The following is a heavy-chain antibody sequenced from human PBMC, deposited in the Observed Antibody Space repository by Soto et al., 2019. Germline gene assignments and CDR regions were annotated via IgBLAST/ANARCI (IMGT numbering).Heavy chain of an antibody. V-gene: IGHV3-48*01. CDR1: GFTFSSYS. CDR2: IISSSSTI. Sequence: EVQLVESGGGLVQPGGSLRLSCAASGFTFSSYSMNWVRQAPGKGLEWVSYIISSSSTIYYADSVKGRFTISRDNAKNSLYLQMNSLRAEDTAVYYCAIRPYGDYIDCWGQGTLVTVSS. D-gene: IGHD4-17*01. CDR3: AIRPYGDYIDC. J-gene: IGHJ4*02.